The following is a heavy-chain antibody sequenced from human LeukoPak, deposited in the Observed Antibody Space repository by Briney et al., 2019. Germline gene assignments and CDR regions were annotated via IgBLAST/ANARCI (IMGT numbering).Heavy chain of an antibody. Sequence: SETLSLTCAVSGYSISSGYYWGWIRQPPGKGLEWIGSIYHSGSTFYNPSLQSRVTVSIDTSNSQISLSLTSVTAADTAVYYCARTLRLGELWDWGQGSLVTVSS. CDR1: GYSISSGYY. V-gene: IGHV4-38-2*01. D-gene: IGHD3-16*01. CDR3: ARTLRLGELWD. J-gene: IGHJ4*02. CDR2: IYHSGST.